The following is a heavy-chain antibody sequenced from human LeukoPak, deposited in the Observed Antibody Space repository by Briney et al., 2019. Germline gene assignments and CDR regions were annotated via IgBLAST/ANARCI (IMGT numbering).Heavy chain of an antibody. CDR3: ARGMHYDLGFDY. Sequence: PGGSLRLSCAASGFTFSSYWMHWVRQAPGKGLVWVSRINSDGSSTSYADSVKGRFTISRDNAKNTLYLQMNSLRAEDTAAYYCARGMHYDLGFDYWGQGTLVTVSS. V-gene: IGHV3-74*01. D-gene: IGHD3-3*01. J-gene: IGHJ4*02. CDR2: INSDGSST. CDR1: GFTFSSYW.